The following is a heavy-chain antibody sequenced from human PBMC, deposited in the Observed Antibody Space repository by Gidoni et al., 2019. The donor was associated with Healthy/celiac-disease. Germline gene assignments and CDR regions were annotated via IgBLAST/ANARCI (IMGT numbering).Heavy chain of an antibody. J-gene: IGHJ4*02. D-gene: IGHD6-13*01. CDR1: GFPFSRYA. V-gene: IGHV3-30*04. CDR2: ISYDGSNK. Sequence: QVQLVESGGGVVQPGRSLRLSCAASGFPFSRYAMHWVRQAPGKGLEWVAVISYDGSNKYYADSVKGRFTISRDNSKNTLYLQMNSLRAEDTAVYYCAREGRIAAAGTAYYFDYWGQGTLVTVSS. CDR3: AREGRIAAAGTAYYFDY.